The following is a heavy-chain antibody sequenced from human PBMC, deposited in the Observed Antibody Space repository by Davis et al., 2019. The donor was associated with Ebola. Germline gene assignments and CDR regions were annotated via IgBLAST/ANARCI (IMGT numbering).Heavy chain of an antibody. J-gene: IGHJ4*02. Sequence: GESLKISCTGSGYTFTTYWIGWVRQTPGKGLEWMGIIYPGDSDTKYSPSFQGQFTISADKSISSAYLQWSSLKASDTAMYYCARRGGWSGAFLDYWGQGTLVTVSS. CDR2: IYPGDSDT. CDR3: ARRGGWSGAFLDY. D-gene: IGHD1-26*01. V-gene: IGHV5-51*01. CDR1: GYTFTTYW.